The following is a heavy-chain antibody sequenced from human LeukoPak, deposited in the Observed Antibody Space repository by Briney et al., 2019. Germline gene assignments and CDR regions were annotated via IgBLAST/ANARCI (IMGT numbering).Heavy chain of an antibody. D-gene: IGHD3-22*01. Sequence: GASVKVSCKASGYPFTGYYVHWVRRAPGQGLECMGWINPNSGGTNYAQKFQGRVTMSRDTSISTAYMELSRLRSDDTAVYYCARDLGYYDSSGYPESAMLAFDIWGQGTMVTVSS. CDR1: GYPFTGYY. V-gene: IGHV1-2*02. J-gene: IGHJ3*02. CDR3: ARDLGYYDSSGYPESAMLAFDI. CDR2: INPNSGGT.